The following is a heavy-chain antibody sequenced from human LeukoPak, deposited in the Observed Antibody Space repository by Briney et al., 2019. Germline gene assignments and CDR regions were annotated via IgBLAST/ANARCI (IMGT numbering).Heavy chain of an antibody. V-gene: IGHV1-18*01. D-gene: IGHD6-6*01. CDR2: ISTYNGNT. Sequence: ASVKVSCKASGYTFSSYSINWLRQAPGQGLEWMGWISTYNGNTNCAQKLQGRVTMTTDTSTSTAYMELRSLRSDDAAVYYCAKDRWRDGSSSFDNWGQGTLVTVSS. CDR3: AKDRWRDGSSSFDN. CDR1: GYTFSSYS. J-gene: IGHJ4*02.